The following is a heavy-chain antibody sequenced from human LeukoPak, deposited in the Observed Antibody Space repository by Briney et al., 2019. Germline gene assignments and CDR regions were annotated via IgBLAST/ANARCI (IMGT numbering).Heavy chain of an antibody. D-gene: IGHD3-10*01. V-gene: IGHV4-34*01. CDR2: INHSGST. Sequence: PSETLSLTCAVYGESFSGHYWTWIRQPPGRGLKWIGEINHSGSTTSNPSLNSRVTISVDTSKNQFSLKLTSVTAADTAVYYCARPRYGSGSLDSWGQGTLVTVSS. J-gene: IGHJ4*02. CDR1: GESFSGHY. CDR3: ARPRYGSGSLDS.